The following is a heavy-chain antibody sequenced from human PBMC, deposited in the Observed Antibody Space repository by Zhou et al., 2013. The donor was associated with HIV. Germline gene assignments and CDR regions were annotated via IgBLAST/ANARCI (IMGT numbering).Heavy chain of an antibody. Sequence: QVQLVQSGAEVKKPGSSVKVSCKASGGTFSSYAISWVRQAPGQGLEWMGRIIPILGIANYAQKFQGRVTITADKSTTTAYMELSSLRSEDTAVYYCARRGAPNKWNDEGAFDMWGQGTMVTVSS. J-gene: IGHJ3*02. D-gene: IGHD1-20*01. CDR2: IIPILGIA. V-gene: IGHV1-69*04. CDR3: ARRGAPNKWNDEGAFDM. CDR1: GGTFSSYA.